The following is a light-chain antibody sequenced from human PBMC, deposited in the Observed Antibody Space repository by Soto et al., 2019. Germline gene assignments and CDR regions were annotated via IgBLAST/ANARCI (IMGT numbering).Light chain of an antibody. J-gene: IGLJ1*01. CDR3: GSWYSSLSAYV. CDR2: DDN. V-gene: IGLV1-51*01. CDR1: SSNIGGNS. Sequence: QSVLTQPPSVSAAPGQKVTISCSGSSSNIGGNSVSWYQRLPGTAPKLLIYDDNKRPSGIPDRFSGSKSGTSATLGITGFQTGDEADYYCGSWYSSLSAYVFGTGTKVTVL.